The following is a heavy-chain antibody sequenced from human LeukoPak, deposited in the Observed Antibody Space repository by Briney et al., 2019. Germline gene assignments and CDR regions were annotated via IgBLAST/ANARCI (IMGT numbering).Heavy chain of an antibody. CDR2: ITTGGPNT. D-gene: IGHD7-27*01. CDR1: GFTFSSYT. V-gene: IGHV3-23*01. CDR3: AKDGGLWVSAHWGDS. J-gene: IGHJ4*02. Sequence: GGSLRLSCTASGFTFSSYTMSWVRQAPGKGLKWVSTITTGGPNTYYADSVKGRFTVSGDDSKNTLYLQMNSLRAEDTAVYYCAKDGGLWVSAHWGDSWGRGTLVTVSS.